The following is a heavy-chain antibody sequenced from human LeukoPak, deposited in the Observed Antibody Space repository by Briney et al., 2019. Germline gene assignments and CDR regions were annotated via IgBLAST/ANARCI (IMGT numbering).Heavy chain of an antibody. CDR3: ARDRYASY. V-gene: IGHV3-7*01. Sequence: GGSLRLSCAASRFTFTRYWMTWVRQAPGKGLEWVANIKEDGSEIYYVDSVKGRFTISRDNANNSLYLQMNSLRAEDTAMYYCARDRYASYWGQGTRVTVSS. D-gene: IGHD2-8*01. CDR2: IKEDGSEI. J-gene: IGHJ4*02. CDR1: RFTFTRYW.